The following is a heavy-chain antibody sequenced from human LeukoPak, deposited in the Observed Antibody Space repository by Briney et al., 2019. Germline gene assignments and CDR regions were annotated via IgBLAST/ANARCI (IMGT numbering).Heavy chain of an antibody. V-gene: IGHV3-66*01. CDR3: ARGPFTSDSSGDSFDI. CDR1: GFTVSSNY. Sequence: GGSLRLSGAASGFTVSSNYMIWVRQAPGKELQWVSVIYSGGSTYYADSVKGRFTVSRDNSKNTLYLQMNSLRAEGTAVYYCARGPFTSDSSGDSFDIWGQGTMVTVSS. D-gene: IGHD3-22*01. J-gene: IGHJ3*02. CDR2: IYSGGST.